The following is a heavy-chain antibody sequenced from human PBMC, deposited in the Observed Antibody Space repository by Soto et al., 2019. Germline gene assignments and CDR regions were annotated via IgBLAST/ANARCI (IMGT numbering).Heavy chain of an antibody. Sequence: SETLSLTCTVSGGSVLSGAHYWPWIRQRPGKGLEWIGKIFFSGDTHYNPALKSRLFFSIDTANNQVSLKLTSVTPADTAIYYCARDNYGGRHDFWGPGTLVTVAS. CDR1: GGSVLSGAHY. CDR2: IFFSGDT. CDR3: ARDNYGGRHDF. J-gene: IGHJ4*02. D-gene: IGHD2-15*01. V-gene: IGHV4-31*03.